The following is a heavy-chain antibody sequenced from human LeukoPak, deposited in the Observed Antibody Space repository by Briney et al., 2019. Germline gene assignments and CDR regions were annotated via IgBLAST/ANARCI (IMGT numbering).Heavy chain of an antibody. J-gene: IGHJ3*02. CDR2: IYYSGNT. V-gene: IGHV4-59*08. CDR3: ARGEYCSSTSCSSSRGDALDI. CDR1: GGSIRSYY. D-gene: IGHD2-2*01. Sequence: SETLSLTCAVSGGSIRSYYWSWIRQPPGKGLEWIGYIYYSGNTNYNPSLKSRVTISVDTSKNQISLKLSSVTAADTAVYYCARGEYCSSTSCSSSRGDALDIWGQGTMVTVSS.